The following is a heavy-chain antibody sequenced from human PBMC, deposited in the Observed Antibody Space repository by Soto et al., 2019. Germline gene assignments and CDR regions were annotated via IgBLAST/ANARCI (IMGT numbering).Heavy chain of an antibody. CDR1: VDSITTYY. CDR3: ARYSNNWFQTEGMDV. J-gene: IGHJ6*02. CDR2: IDASGNT. Sequence: WETLSLTCTVSVDSITTYYWSWIRQPAGKGLEWIGRIDASGNTNYNPSPNSRVTMSIDTSKKQFSLKLTSVTAADTAIYYCARYSNNWFQTEGMDVWGQGTTVTVSS. V-gene: IGHV4-4*07. D-gene: IGHD6-13*01.